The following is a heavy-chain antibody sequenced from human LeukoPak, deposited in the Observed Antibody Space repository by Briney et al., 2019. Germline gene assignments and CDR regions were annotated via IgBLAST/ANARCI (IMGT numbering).Heavy chain of an antibody. CDR1: GFTFNSYV. CDR3: ARARGDSQPASRYFEY. Sequence: PGRSLRLSCAGSGFTFNSYVMHWVRQAPGKGPEWVALIGGDGGERYYGESVKGRFTISRDNSKNTLYVQMNSLRPEDTAIYYCARARGDSQPASRYFEYWGQGVPVTVSS. CDR2: IGGDGGER. J-gene: IGHJ4*02. V-gene: IGHV3-30*03. D-gene: IGHD2-2*01.